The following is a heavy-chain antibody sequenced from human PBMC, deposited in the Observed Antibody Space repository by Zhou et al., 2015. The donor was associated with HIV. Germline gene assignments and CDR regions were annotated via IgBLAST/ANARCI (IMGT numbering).Heavy chain of an antibody. V-gene: IGHV3-11*04. CDR3: ARARLPGRQFDWVLSPFVH. J-gene: IGHJ5*02. Sequence: QVQLVESGGGLVKPGGSLRLSCAASGLTFSHYYMTWIRQAPGKGLEWVSSIGSSGGYIYYADSVKGRFTISRDNAANTLYLQMNSLRVEDMGVYYCARARLPGRQFDWVLSPFVHWGRGTLVHRLL. CDR2: IGSSGGYI. CDR1: GLTFSHYY. D-gene: IGHD3-9*01.